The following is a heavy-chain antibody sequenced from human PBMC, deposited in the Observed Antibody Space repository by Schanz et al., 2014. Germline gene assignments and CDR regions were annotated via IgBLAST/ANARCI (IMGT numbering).Heavy chain of an antibody. V-gene: IGHV3-13*05. CDR3: ARDRQQLVGRIGYYYGMDV. J-gene: IGHJ6*02. Sequence: EVQLVESGGGLVQPGGSLRLSCAASGFTLSRYDMHWVRQVTGKGLEWVSTIDTAGDPYYPGSVKGRFTISRDNSKNTLYLQMNSLRAEDTAVYYCARDRQQLVGRIGYYYGMDVWGQGTTVTVSS. CDR1: GFTLSRYD. CDR2: IDTAGDP. D-gene: IGHD6-13*01.